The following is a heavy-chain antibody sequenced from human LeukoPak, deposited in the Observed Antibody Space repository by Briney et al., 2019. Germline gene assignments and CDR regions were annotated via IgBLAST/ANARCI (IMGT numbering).Heavy chain of an antibody. CDR2: ISGSGGST. V-gene: IGHV3-23*01. J-gene: IGHJ4*02. CDR3: AKDKVSTYYYDSSGYYYFDY. CDR1: GFTFSSYA. D-gene: IGHD3-22*01. Sequence: GGSLRLSCAASGFTFSSYAMSWVRQAPGKGLEWVSAISGSGGSTYYADSVKGRFTISRDNSKNTLYLQMNSLRAEDTAVYYCAKDKVSTYYYDSSGYYYFDYWGRGTLVTVSS.